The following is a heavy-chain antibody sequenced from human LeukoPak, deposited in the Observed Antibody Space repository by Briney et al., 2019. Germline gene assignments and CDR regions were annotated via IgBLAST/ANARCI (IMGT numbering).Heavy chain of an antibody. CDR2: LCSGGLT. J-gene: IGHJ3*02. D-gene: IGHD6-19*01. Sequence: SETLSLTCTVSGASISSSDYYWGWIRQPPGKGLEWIGSLCSGGLTYYNPSLKSRVTISVDTSKNQFSLKVTSVTAADTAVYSCASGGYSSGWYRSFDIWGQWTVVTVSS. CDR1: GASISSSDYY. V-gene: IGHV4-39*01. CDR3: ASGGYSSGWYRSFDI.